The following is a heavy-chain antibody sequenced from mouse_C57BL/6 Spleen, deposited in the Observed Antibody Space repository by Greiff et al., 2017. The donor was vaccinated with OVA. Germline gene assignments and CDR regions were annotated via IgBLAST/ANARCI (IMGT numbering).Heavy chain of an antibody. Sequence: VQLQQSGAELVKPGASVKISCKASGYAFSSYWMNWVKQRPGKGLEWIGQIYPGDGDTNYNGKFKGKATLTADKSSSTAYMQLSSLTSEDSAVYVCARTYYSNYVYFDVWGTGTTVTVSS. D-gene: IGHD2-5*01. CDR1: GYAFSSYW. CDR2: IYPGDGDT. J-gene: IGHJ1*03. V-gene: IGHV1-80*01. CDR3: ARTYYSNYVYFDV.